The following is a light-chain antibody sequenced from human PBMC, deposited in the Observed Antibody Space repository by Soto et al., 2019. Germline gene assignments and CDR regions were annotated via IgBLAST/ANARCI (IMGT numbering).Light chain of an antibody. Sequence: DIQVTQSPSSLSASVGDRVTITCRASQDISGHLAWYQQKPGKVPKLLIYEASTLQSRVPSRFSASGSETDLTLTLSRLQPEDVATYYCQKYNGTPRTFGQGTKVELK. J-gene: IGKJ1*01. V-gene: IGKV1-27*01. CDR2: EAS. CDR1: QDISGH. CDR3: QKYNGTPRT.